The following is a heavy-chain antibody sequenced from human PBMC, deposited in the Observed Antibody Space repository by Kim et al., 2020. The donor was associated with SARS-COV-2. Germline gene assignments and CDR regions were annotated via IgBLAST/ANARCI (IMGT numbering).Heavy chain of an antibody. CDR2: VVVGSGVK. J-gene: IGHJ4*02. V-gene: IGHV1-58*01. CDR1: GFTFRNSA. D-gene: IGHD3-22*01. Sequence: SVKVSCKASGFTFRNSAVQWVRQARGQGLEWIGWVVVGSGVKKYAQKFQERVIITRDMSTSTAYMELSSLRSEDTALYYCAAGSGSYSPDYRGQGNLVT. CDR3: AAGSGSYSPDY.